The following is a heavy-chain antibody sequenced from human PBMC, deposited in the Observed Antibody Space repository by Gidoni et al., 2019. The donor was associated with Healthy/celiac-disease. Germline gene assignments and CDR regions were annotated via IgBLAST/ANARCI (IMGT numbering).Heavy chain of an antibody. Sequence: EVQLVQSGAEVKKPGEYLTISCKGSGYSFTSYWVGWVRQIPGKGLEWMGIIYPGDSDTRYSPSFQGQVTISADKSISTAYLQWSSLKASDTAMYYCARSGGAAAQIRGAYYFDYWGQGTLVTVSS. CDR2: IYPGDSDT. D-gene: IGHD6-13*01. CDR1: GYSFTSYW. V-gene: IGHV5-51*01. J-gene: IGHJ4*02. CDR3: ARSGGAAAQIRGAYYFDY.